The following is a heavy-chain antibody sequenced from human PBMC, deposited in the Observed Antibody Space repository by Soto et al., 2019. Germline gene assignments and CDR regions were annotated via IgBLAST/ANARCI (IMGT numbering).Heavy chain of an antibody. CDR1: GGSISSSSYY. CDR2: IYYSGST. J-gene: IGHJ4*02. Sequence: SETLSLTCTVSGGSISSSSYYWGWIRQPPGKGLEWIGSIYYSGSTYYNPSLKSRVTISVDTSKNQFSLKLSSVTAADTAVYYCARRGYSSSWYKFDYWGQGTLVTVSS. D-gene: IGHD6-13*01. CDR3: ARRGYSSSWYKFDY. V-gene: IGHV4-39*01.